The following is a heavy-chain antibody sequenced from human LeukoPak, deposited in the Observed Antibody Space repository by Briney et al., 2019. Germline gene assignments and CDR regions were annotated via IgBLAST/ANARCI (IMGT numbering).Heavy chain of an antibody. D-gene: IGHD6-13*01. CDR3: ARHSGSWSFVP. J-gene: IGHJ5*02. CDR1: GLTASSNY. Sequence: GGSLRLSCAASGLTASSNYMSWVRQAPGKGLEWVLVIYSGGTTYYADYVTGRFTISRDNSKNTLYLQMNSLRAEDTAVYYCARHSGSWSFVPWGQGTLVTVSS. CDR2: IYSGGTT. V-gene: IGHV3-53*01.